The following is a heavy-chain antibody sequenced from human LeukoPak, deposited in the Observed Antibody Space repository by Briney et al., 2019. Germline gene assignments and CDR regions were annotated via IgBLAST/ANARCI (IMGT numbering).Heavy chain of an antibody. CDR1: GGTFSSYA. CDR3: ATVGSSVTTMIVG. V-gene: IGHV1-69*05. J-gene: IGHJ1*01. D-gene: IGHD3-22*01. CDR2: IIPIFGTA. Sequence: SVKVSYTASGGTFSSYAISRVRPAPGQGLEWMGGIIPIFGTANYAQKFQGRVTITTDESTSTAYMELSSLRSEDTAVYYCATVGSSVTTMIVGWGQGTVVTVSS.